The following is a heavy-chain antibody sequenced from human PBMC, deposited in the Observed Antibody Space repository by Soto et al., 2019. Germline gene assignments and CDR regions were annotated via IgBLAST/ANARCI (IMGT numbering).Heavy chain of an antibody. CDR1: GFTFSDYY. D-gene: IGHD6-13*01. J-gene: IGHJ5*02. V-gene: IGHV3-11*06. CDR3: ARAASSSWYSLNSGNWFDP. Sequence: GGSLRLSCAASGFTFSDYYMSWIRQAPGKGLEWVSYISSSSSYTNYADSVKGRFTISRDNAKNSLYLQMNSLRAEDTAVYYSARAASSSWYSLNSGNWFDPWGQGTLVTVS. CDR2: ISSSSSYT.